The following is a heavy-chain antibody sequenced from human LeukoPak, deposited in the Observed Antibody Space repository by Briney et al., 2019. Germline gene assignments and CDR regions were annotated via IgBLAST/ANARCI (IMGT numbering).Heavy chain of an antibody. CDR2: ISGYNGDI. D-gene: IGHD3-16*01. V-gene: IGHV1-18*01. CDR1: GYNLRSHG. CDR3: AGFSVFGADTSPRYNSGMDV. J-gene: IGHJ6*02. Sequence: ASVKVSCKASGYNLRSHGITWVRQARGQGLEWMGWISGYNGDIKEAQKFQGRLTMTTETSTSTAYVELRSLRSDDTAVYYCAGFSVFGADTSPRYNSGMDVWGQGTTVIVSS.